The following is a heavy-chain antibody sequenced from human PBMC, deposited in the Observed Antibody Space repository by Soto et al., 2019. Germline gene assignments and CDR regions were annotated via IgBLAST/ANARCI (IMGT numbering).Heavy chain of an antibody. CDR1: GGSISSRSYY. CDR3: ARNSYYYDRSGYYYVGPYYYYGMDV. V-gene: IGHV4-39*01. J-gene: IGHJ6*02. CDR2: ISSTGST. D-gene: IGHD3-22*01. Sequence: SETLPLTCTVSGGSISSRSYYCGWIMHPPGNGLEWIGSISSTGSTYYNPSLKSRVTISVDTSKNPFSLKLSSVTAADTAVYYCARNSYYYDRSGYYYVGPYYYYGMDVWVQGNTV.